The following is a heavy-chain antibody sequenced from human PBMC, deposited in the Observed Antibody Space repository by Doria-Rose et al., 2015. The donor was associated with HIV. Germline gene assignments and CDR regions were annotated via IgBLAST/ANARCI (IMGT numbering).Heavy chain of an antibody. CDR2: IFSDDER. J-gene: IGHJ4*02. D-gene: IGHD6-13*01. V-gene: IGHV2-26*01. CDR1: GVSLSSPGMG. CDR3: ARIKSSRWYHKYYFDF. Sequence: SGPVLVKPTETLTLTCTVSGVSLSSPGMGVSWIRQPPGMALEWLANIFSDDERSYKTSLKSRLTISRGTSKSQVVLTMTDMDPVDTATYYCARIKSSRWYHKYYFDFWGQGTLVIVS.